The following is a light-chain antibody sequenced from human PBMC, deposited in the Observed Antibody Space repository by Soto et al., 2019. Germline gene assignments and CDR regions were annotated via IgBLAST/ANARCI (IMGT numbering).Light chain of an antibody. CDR3: QSYDSSLSVV. CDR1: SSNIGAGYD. V-gene: IGLV1-40*01. Sequence: QSALTQPPSVSGAPGQRVTISCTGSSSNIGAGYDVHWYQQVPGTAPKLLIFDNSNRPSGVPDRFSGSKSGTSASLAITGLQAEDEADYYCQSYDSSLSVVFGGGTQLTVL. J-gene: IGLJ2*01. CDR2: DNS.